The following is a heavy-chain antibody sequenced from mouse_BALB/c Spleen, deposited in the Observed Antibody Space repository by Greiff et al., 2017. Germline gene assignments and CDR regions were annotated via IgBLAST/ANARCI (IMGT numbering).Heavy chain of an antibody. CDR2: IDPANGNT. Sequence: EVMLVESGAELVKPGASVKLSCTASGFYIKDTYMHWVKQRPEQGLEWIGRIDPANGNTKYDPKFQGKATITADTSSNTAYLQLSSLTSEDTAVYYCARGGDYYGSSYAMDYWGQGTSVTVSS. J-gene: IGHJ4*01. CDR3: ARGGDYYGSSYAMDY. D-gene: IGHD1-1*01. V-gene: IGHV14-3*02. CDR1: GFYIKDTY.